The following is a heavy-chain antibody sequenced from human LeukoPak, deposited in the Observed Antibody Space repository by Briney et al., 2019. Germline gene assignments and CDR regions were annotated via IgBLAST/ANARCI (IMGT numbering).Heavy chain of an antibody. CDR1: GFTFSSYS. Sequence: GGSLRLSCAASGFTFSSYSMNWVRQAPGKGLEWVSSISSSSSYIYYADSVKGRFTISRDNAKNSLYLQLNSLRAEDTAVYYCARAIAPALDYWGQGTLVTVSS. CDR3: ARAIAPALDY. D-gene: IGHD6-13*01. J-gene: IGHJ4*02. CDR2: ISSSSSYI. V-gene: IGHV3-21*01.